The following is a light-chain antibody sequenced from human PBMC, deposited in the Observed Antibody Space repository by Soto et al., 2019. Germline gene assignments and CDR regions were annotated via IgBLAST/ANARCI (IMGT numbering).Light chain of an antibody. CDR1: SSDVGGYNY. Sequence: QCSLTQPSSGSGSPGESSTISCPGTSSDVGGYNYVSWYQHHPGKAPKLMIFDVSNRPSGVSNRFSGSKSGNTASLTISGLQPEDEADYYCSSYTTSNTRQIVFGTGTKVTVL. V-gene: IGLV2-14*03. CDR3: SSYTTSNTRQIV. CDR2: DVS. J-gene: IGLJ1*01.